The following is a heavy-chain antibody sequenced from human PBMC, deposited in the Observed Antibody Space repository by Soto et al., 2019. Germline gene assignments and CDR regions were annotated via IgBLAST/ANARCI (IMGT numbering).Heavy chain of an antibody. CDR3: ARKDKSGYLNWFEP. V-gene: IGHV5-51*01. CDR2: IFPSDSDT. D-gene: IGHD3-22*01. Sequence: GQSLKISCRTSGYRFTSYWIAWVRQMPGKGLEWMGIIFPSDSDTRYSPSFQGQVTISADRSTSTVFLQWASLKASDTAVYFCARKDKSGYLNWFEPWGQGTLATVSS. CDR1: GYRFTSYW. J-gene: IGHJ5*02.